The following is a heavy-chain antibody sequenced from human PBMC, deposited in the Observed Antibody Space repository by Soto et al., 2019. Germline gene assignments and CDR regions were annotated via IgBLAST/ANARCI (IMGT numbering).Heavy chain of an antibody. CDR3: ARTGLLWFGEAGDAFDI. CDR2: INHSGST. V-gene: IGHV4-34*01. Sequence: SETLPLTYAVHGVCFSGYYWSWIRQPPGKGLEWIGEINHSGSTNYNPSLKSRVTISVDTSKNQFSLKLSSVTAADTAVYYCARTGLLWFGEAGDAFDIWGQGTMGT. CDR1: GVCFSGYY. D-gene: IGHD3-10*01. J-gene: IGHJ3*02.